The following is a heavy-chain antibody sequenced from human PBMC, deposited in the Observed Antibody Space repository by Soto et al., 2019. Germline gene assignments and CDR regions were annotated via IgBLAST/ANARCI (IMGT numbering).Heavy chain of an antibody. CDR2: IHQSGTT. CDR3: ARGVLHYDFWSGPIDY. CDR1: GGSLSGYY. D-gene: IGHD3-3*01. J-gene: IGHJ4*02. Sequence: PSETLSLTCDGGSLSGYYWSWIRQSPGVGLEWIGEIHQSGTTNYNPSLKSRVTISVDVSKNQFFLKLSSVTAADTAMYYCARGVLHYDFWSGPIDYWGQGTLVTVSS. V-gene: IGHV4-34*01.